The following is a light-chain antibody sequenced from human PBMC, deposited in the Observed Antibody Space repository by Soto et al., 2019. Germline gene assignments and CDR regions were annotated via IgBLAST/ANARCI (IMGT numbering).Light chain of an antibody. CDR1: QSVSSH. V-gene: IGKV3-11*01. CDR3: QQGGNWPLT. CDR2: DAS. J-gene: IGKJ5*01. Sequence: EIVLTQSPATLSLSPGERATVSCRASQSVSSHLAWYQQKRGQAPRLLIYDASSRASGIPARFSGSVSGTDFTLTISSLEPEDFAVYYCQQGGNWPLTFGQGTRLEIK.